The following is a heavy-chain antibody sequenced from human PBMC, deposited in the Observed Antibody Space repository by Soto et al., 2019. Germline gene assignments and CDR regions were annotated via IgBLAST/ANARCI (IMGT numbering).Heavy chain of an antibody. V-gene: IGHV3-23*01. Sequence: EVVLLESGGRLVQPGGSLRLSCEVSGFAFSFYSMSWVRQAPGKGLEWVASISGNGGTSYYAASGKGRFTFSRDNSKNTLYLQMNNLRGEDTAVYYCAKDRGGFTNGWEFFDSWGQGTLVTVSS. CDR1: GFAFSFYS. D-gene: IGHD3-10*01. CDR3: AKDRGGFTNGWEFFDS. J-gene: IGHJ4*02. CDR2: ISGNGGTS.